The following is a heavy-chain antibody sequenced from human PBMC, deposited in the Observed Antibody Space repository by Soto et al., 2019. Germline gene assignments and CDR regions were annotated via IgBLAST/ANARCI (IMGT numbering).Heavy chain of an antibody. V-gene: IGHV3-21*01. CDR1: GFTFSSYS. J-gene: IGHJ4*02. CDR3: ARGRIAAAGTIPERPDY. CDR2: ISSSSSYI. D-gene: IGHD6-13*01. Sequence: EVQLVESGGGLVKPGGSLRLSCAASGFTFSSYSMNWVRQAPGKGLEWVSSISSSSSYIYYADSVKGRFTISRDNAKNSLCLQMSSLRAEDTAVYYCARGRIAAAGTIPERPDYWGQGTLVTVSS.